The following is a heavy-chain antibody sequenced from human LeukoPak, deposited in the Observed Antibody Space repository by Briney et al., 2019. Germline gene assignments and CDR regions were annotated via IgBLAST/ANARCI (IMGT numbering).Heavy chain of an antibody. Sequence: PGGSLRLSCAASGLTFSSYSMNWVRQAPGKGLEWGSSISSSSTYIYYADSVKGRFTISRDNAKNSLFLQLNSLRAEDTAVYYCARGLYSSSWYDFDYWGQGSLVTVSS. D-gene: IGHD6-13*01. CDR2: ISSSSTYI. CDR1: GLTFSSYS. J-gene: IGHJ4*02. V-gene: IGHV3-21*01. CDR3: ARGLYSSSWYDFDY.